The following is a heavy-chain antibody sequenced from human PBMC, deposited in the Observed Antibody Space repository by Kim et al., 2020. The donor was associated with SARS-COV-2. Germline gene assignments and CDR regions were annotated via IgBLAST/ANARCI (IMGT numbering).Heavy chain of an antibody. V-gene: IGHV3-48*03. J-gene: IGHJ4*02. CDR2: ISSSGSTI. CDR1: GFTFSSYE. D-gene: IGHD6-19*01. Sequence: GGSLRLSCAASGFTFSSYEMNWVRQAPGKGLEWVSYISSSGSTIYYADSVKGRFTISRDNAKNSLYLQMNSLRAEDTAVYYCATGEQWLGEIFDYWGQGTLVTVSS. CDR3: ATGEQWLGEIFDY.